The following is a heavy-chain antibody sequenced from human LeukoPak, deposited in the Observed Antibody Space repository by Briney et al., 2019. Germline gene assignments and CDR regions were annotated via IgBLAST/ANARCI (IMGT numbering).Heavy chain of an antibody. CDR1: GYTFTGYY. CDR2: LNPNTGST. Sequence: GASVKVSCKPSGYTFTGYYMHWVRQAPGQGLEWMGRLNPNTGSTIYEQKFQGRVTMTRDTSISTAYMEVSSLKSDDTAVYYCARAAYGDYPFDYWGQGTLVTVSS. J-gene: IGHJ4*02. CDR3: ARAAYGDYPFDY. V-gene: IGHV1-2*06. D-gene: IGHD4-17*01.